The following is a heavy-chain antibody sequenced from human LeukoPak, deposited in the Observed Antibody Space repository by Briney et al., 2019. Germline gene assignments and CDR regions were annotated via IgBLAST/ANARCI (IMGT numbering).Heavy chain of an antibody. D-gene: IGHD3-10*01. CDR3: ARAFGELFFDY. CDR1: GFTFDTYG. Sequence: GGSLRRSCAPSGFTFDTYGFNWVRQAPGKGLEWFSVIYTGGRTYYASSVEGRFTICRDNYKNTLYLQMNSLRAEDTAVYYCARAFGELFFDYWGQGTVAPVSS. CDR2: IYTGGRT. J-gene: IGHJ4*02. V-gene: IGHV3-53*01.